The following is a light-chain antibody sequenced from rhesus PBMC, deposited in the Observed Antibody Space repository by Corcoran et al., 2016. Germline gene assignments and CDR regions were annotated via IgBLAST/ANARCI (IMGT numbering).Light chain of an antibody. Sequence: EIVMTQSPATLSLSPGERATLSCRASQSVSSRLAWYQQQPGQAPRLLIYDASSRVTGIPDRFSGSGSGTDFTLTSSSLEPEDVAVYFCQQESNWSYSFGQGTKVEIK. J-gene: IGKJ2*01. CDR3: QQESNWSYS. CDR1: QSVSSR. V-gene: IGKV3-17*02. CDR2: DAS.